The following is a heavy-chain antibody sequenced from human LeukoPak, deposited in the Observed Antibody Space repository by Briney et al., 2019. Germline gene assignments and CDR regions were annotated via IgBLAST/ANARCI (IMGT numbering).Heavy chain of an antibody. D-gene: IGHD2-2*01. CDR1: GGSISRGGYY. CDR2: IYYSGST. V-gene: IGHV4-31*03. CDR3: ARGALDCSSPSCRPYYFDY. J-gene: IGHJ4*02. Sequence: SQTLSLTCTVSGGSISRGGYYWSWIRQHPGKGLEWIGNIYYSGSTYYNPSLKSRVTISVDTSKNQFSLKLSSVTAADTAVYYCARGALDCSSPSCRPYYFDYWGQGTLVTVSS.